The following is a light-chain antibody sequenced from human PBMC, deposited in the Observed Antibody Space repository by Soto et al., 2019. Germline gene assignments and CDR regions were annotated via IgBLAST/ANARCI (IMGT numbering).Light chain of an antibody. Sequence: DIQMTQSPFSLPASVGDRVNITCRASQSISNYLNWYQQKPGRAPSLLIHSASSLQGGVPSRFSGSGSGTDFTLTISSLQPEDFTTYYCHQTYSAPLTFGGGTKVEI. CDR3: HQTYSAPLT. V-gene: IGKV1-39*01. CDR2: SAS. CDR1: QSISNY. J-gene: IGKJ4*01.